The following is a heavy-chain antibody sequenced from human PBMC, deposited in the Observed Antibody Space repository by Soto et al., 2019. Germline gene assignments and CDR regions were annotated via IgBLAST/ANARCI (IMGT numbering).Heavy chain of an antibody. J-gene: IGHJ4*02. CDR3: AIDRGRGLRGPGVVDY. CDR1: GYTFTSYG. D-gene: IGHD4-17*01. CDR2: ISAYNGNT. Sequence: ASVKVSCKASGYTFTSYGISWVRQAPGQGLEWMGWISAYNGNTNYAQKLQGRVTMTTDTSTSTAYMELRSLRSDDTAVYYCAIDRGRGLRGPGVVDYWGKGTLVTVSS. V-gene: IGHV1-18*01.